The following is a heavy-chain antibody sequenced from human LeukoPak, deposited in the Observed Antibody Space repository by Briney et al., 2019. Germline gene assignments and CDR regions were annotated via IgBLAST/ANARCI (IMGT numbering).Heavy chain of an antibody. CDR2: MNPNSGNT. CDR1: GYTFTSYG. Sequence: ASVKVSCKASGYTFTSYGISWVRQAPGQGLEWMGWMNPNSGNTGYAQKFQGRVTITADESTSTAYMELSSLRSEDTAVYYCARDRYYGSGTQGDYWGQGTLVTVSS. CDR3: ARDRYYGSGTQGDY. V-gene: IGHV1-8*03. D-gene: IGHD3-10*01. J-gene: IGHJ4*02.